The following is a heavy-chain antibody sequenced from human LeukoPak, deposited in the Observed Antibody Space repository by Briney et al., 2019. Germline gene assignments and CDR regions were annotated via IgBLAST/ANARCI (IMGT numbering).Heavy chain of an antibody. CDR1: GGSIGSHY. Sequence: PSETLSLTCTVSGGSIGSHYWTWIRQTPGKGLEWIGYVYDIGSTKYNPSLKSRVTISVDTSKNQFSLRLSSVTAADTAVYYCARRGRHSRFDYWGQGTLVTVSS. D-gene: IGHD2-15*01. V-gene: IGHV4-59*08. J-gene: IGHJ4*02. CDR3: ARRGRHSRFDY. CDR2: VYDIGST.